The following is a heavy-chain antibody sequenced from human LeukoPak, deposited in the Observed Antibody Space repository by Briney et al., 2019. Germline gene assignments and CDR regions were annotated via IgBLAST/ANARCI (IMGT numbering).Heavy chain of an antibody. CDR3: ARRLTQYDCFDP. Sequence: SQTLSLTCAISGDSVSSNSVTWNWIRQSPSRGLEWLGRTYYRSTWYNDYAISVRGRITVNPDTSKNQFSLHLNSVTPEDTAVYYCARRLTQYDCFDPWGQGILVTVSS. CDR1: GDSVSSNSVT. V-gene: IGHV6-1*01. D-gene: IGHD2-2*01. J-gene: IGHJ5*02. CDR2: TYYRSTWYN.